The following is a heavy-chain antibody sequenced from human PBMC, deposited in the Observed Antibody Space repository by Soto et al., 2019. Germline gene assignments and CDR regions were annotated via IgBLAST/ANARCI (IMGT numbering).Heavy chain of an antibody. J-gene: IGHJ6*02. CDR3: ARSDAEMATILLQDYYYYGMDV. Sequence: SGGSLRLSCAASGFTFSSYAMSWVRQAPGKGLEWVSSISSSSSYIYYADSVKGRFTISRDNAKNSLYLQMNSLRAEDTAVYYCARSDAEMATILLQDYYYYGMDVWGQGTTVTVSS. D-gene: IGHD5-12*01. V-gene: IGHV3-21*01. CDR2: ISSSSSYI. CDR1: GFTFSSYA.